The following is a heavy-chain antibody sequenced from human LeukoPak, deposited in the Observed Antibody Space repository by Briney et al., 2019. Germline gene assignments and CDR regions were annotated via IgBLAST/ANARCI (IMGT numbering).Heavy chain of an antibody. CDR1: GYTFTSYG. D-gene: IGHD3-10*01. V-gene: IGHV1-18*01. CDR3: ARNTPLLWFGELFPDPGDGDFDY. CDR2: ISAYNGNT. Sequence: ASVKVPCKASGYTFTSYGISWVRQAPGQGLEWMGWISAYNGNTNYAQKLQGRVTMTTDTSTSTAYMELRSLRSDDTAVYYCARNTPLLWFGELFPDPGDGDFDYWGQGTLVTVSS. J-gene: IGHJ4*02.